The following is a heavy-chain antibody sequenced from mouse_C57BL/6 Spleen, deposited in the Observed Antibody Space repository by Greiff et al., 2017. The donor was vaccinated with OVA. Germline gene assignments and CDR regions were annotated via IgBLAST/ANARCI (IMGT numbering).Heavy chain of an antibody. CDR1: GYAFSSSW. CDR2: IYPGDGDT. V-gene: IGHV1-82*01. CDR3: AKYPLVLQPVAGAMDY. D-gene: IGHD1-1*01. Sequence: VQLQESGPELVKPGASVKISCKASGYAFSSSWMNWVKQRPGKGLEWIGRIYPGDGDTNYNGKFKGKATLTADKSSSTAYMQLSSLTSEDSAVYFCAKYPLVLQPVAGAMDYWGQGTSVTVSS. J-gene: IGHJ4*01.